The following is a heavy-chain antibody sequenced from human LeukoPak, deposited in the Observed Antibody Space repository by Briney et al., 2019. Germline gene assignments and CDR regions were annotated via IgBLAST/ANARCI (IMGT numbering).Heavy chain of an antibody. J-gene: IGHJ4*02. CDR3: ARGAHNWNYFYFDY. D-gene: IGHD1-7*01. CDR1: GGSISSHY. V-gene: IGHV4-59*11. Sequence: SETLSVTFTVSGGSISSHYWSWIRQPPGKGLEGVGYIYYSGSTNYTPSLKSRVTISVDTSKNQFSLKLSSVTAADTAVYYCARGAHNWNYFYFDYWGQGTLVTVSS. CDR2: IYYSGST.